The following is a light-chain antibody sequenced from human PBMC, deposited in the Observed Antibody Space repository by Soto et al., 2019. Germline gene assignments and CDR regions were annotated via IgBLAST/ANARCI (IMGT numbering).Light chain of an antibody. J-gene: IGKJ1*01. CDR1: QAISTW. V-gene: IGKV1D-12*01. Sequence: DIQMTQSPSSVSASVGDRVTITCRASQAISTWLAWYQQNPGKAPKLLIYSASNLQSGVPSRFSGSGSGTDFTLTLSSLKPEDFATYYCQQANSFPRTFGQGTKVEIK. CDR3: QQANSFPRT. CDR2: SAS.